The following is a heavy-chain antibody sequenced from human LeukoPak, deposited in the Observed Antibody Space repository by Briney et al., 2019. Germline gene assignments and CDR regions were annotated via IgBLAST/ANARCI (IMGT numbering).Heavy chain of an antibody. D-gene: IGHD1-1*01. V-gene: IGHV3-33*01. CDR1: GFTFSSYG. Sequence: GRSLRLSCAASGFTFSSYGMHWVRQAPGKGLEWVAVIWYDGSNKYYADSVKGRFTISRDNSKNTLYMQMNSLRAEDTAVYYCAREDTGTTGITGAFDIWGQGTMVTVSS. CDR2: IWYDGSNK. CDR3: AREDTGTTGITGAFDI. J-gene: IGHJ3*02.